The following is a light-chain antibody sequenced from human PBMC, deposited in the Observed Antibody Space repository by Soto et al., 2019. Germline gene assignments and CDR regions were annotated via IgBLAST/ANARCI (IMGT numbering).Light chain of an antibody. J-gene: IGKJ3*01. CDR2: AAS. V-gene: IGKV1-39*01. Sequence: DIQMTQSPSSLSASVGDRVTITCRASQSISSYLNWYQQKPGKAPKLLIYAASSLQSGVPSRFSGSGSGTDFTITISSLQPEDFETYYCQQSYSTPFTFGPGTKVDIK. CDR1: QSISSY. CDR3: QQSYSTPFT.